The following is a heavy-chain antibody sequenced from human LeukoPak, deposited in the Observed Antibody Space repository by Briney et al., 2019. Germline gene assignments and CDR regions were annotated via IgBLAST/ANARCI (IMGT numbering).Heavy chain of an antibody. D-gene: IGHD2-15*01. CDR2: IIPIFGTA. CDR3: ARVSYRLGYCSGGSCHNRFDP. CDR1: GGTFISYA. Sequence: SVTVSFTASGGTFISYAISWVRQAPGQGLEWMGGIIPIFGTANYAQKFQGRVTITADESTSTAYMELSSLRSEDTAVYYCARVSYRLGYCSGGSCHNRFDPWGQGTLVTVSS. J-gene: IGHJ5*02. V-gene: IGHV1-69*13.